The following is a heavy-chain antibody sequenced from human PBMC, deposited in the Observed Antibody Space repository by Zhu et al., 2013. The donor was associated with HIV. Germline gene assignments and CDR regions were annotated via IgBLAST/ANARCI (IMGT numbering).Heavy chain of an antibody. J-gene: IGHJ6*02. V-gene: IGHV1-18*01. CDR3: ARDGKSTETTDYYYYYGMDV. CDR1: GYTFTSYG. CDR2: ISAYNGNT. D-gene: IGHD1-7*01. Sequence: QVQLVQSGAEVKKPGASVKVSCKASGYTFTSYGISWVRQAPGQGLEWMGWISAYNGNTNYAQKLQGRVTMTTDTSTSTAYMELRSLRSDDTAVYYCARDGKSTETTDYYYYYGMDVWGQGTTVTVSS.